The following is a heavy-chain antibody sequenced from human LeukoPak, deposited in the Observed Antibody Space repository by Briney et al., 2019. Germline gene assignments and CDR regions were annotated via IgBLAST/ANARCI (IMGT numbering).Heavy chain of an antibody. J-gene: IGHJ3*02. CDR1: GFTFDDYA. V-gene: IGHV3-9*01. D-gene: IGHD7-27*01. Sequence: GGFLRLSCAASGFTFDDYAMHWVRQAPRKGLEWVSGISWNSGSIGYADSVKGRFTISRDNAKNSLYLQMNSLRAEDTALYYCAKRLGTTHAFDIWGQGTMVTVSS. CDR3: AKRLGTTHAFDI. CDR2: ISWNSGSI.